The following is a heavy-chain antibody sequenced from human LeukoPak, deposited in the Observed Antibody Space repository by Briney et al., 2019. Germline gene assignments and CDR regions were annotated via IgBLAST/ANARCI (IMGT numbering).Heavy chain of an antibody. V-gene: IGHV4-59*12. CDR1: GGSISSYY. CDR3: ARKPIVNSAWYYFDY. D-gene: IGHD3-22*01. J-gene: IGHJ4*02. Sequence: SETLSLTCTVSGGSISSYYWSWIRQPPGKGLEWIGHIYYSGSTNYNPSLKSRVTMSVDTSKNQFSLKLSSVTAADTAVYYCARKPIVNSAWYYFDYWGQGTLVTVSS. CDR2: IYYSGST.